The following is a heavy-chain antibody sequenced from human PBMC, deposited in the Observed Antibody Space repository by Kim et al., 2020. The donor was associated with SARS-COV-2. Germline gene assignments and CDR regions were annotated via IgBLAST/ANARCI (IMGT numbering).Heavy chain of an antibody. CDR2: T. CDR3: ARLSYTYGTDY. D-gene: IGHD5-18*01. Sequence: TNYSPSFQGHVTISIDKSISTAYLQWSSLKASDTAMYYCARLSYTYGTDYWGQGILVTVSS. V-gene: IGHV5-10-1*01. J-gene: IGHJ4*02.